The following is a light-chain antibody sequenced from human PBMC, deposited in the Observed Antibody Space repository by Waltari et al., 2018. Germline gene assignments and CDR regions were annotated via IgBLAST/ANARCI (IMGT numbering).Light chain of an antibody. CDR3: QQYNSYSLT. CDR2: KAS. V-gene: IGKV1-5*03. Sequence: DIQMTQSPSTLSASVGDRVTITCRASQSISCWLAWYQQKPGKAPKLLIYKASSLERGVPSRFSGSGSGTEFTLTISSLQPDDFATYYCQQYNSYSLTFGGGTKVEIK. J-gene: IGKJ4*01. CDR1: QSISCW.